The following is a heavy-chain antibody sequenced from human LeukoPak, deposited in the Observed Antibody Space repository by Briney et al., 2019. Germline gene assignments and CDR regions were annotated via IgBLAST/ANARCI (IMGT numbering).Heavy chain of an antibody. CDR2: LYYGENS. CDR3: ARQLPTAAADTRGYFDY. J-gene: IGHJ4*02. Sequence: SVTLSLTCTVSGGSISIISSSTYYWGWIRQAPGKGLEWIGSLYYGENSHYNPSLKSRATLSVDTSNNQFSLKLTSVTAADAAVYFCARQLPTAAADTRGYFDYWGQGTVVTVSS. CDR1: GGSISIISSSTYY. D-gene: IGHD6-25*01. V-gene: IGHV4-39*01.